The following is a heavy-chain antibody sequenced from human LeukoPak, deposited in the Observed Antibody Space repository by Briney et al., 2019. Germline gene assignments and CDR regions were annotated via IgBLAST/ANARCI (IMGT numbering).Heavy chain of an antibody. V-gene: IGHV3-23*01. D-gene: IGHD1/OR15-1a*01. CDR2: IDGSGGST. Sequence: SGGSLRLSCAASGFTFSKYVMSWVRQAPGKGLEWVSYIDGSGGSTNYADSVKGRFTISRDNSKNTLYLQMNSLRVEDTAIYYCAKENWYLYDNNWYKTWFDPWGQGTLVTVSS. CDR3: AKENWYLYDNNWYKTWFDP. J-gene: IGHJ5*02. CDR1: GFTFSKYV.